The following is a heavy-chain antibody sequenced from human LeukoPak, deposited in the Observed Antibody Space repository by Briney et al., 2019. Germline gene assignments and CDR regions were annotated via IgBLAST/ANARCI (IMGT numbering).Heavy chain of an antibody. D-gene: IGHD3-22*01. CDR2: IKSKTDGGTT. J-gene: IGHJ4*02. Sequence: GGSLRLSCAASGFTFSNAWMSWVRQAPGKGLEWVGRIKSKTDGGTTDYAAPVKGRFTISRDDSKNTLYLRMNSLKTEDTAVYYCTTDPYYYDSSGYYYWGQGTLVTVSS. CDR3: TTDPYYYDSSGYYY. CDR1: GFTFSNAW. V-gene: IGHV3-15*01.